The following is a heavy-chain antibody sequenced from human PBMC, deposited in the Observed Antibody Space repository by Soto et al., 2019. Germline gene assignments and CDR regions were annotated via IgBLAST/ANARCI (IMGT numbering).Heavy chain of an antibody. CDR2: ISYDGSNK. D-gene: IGHD6-19*01. CDR3: ARYSVRQWLVRGYFDY. Sequence: GGSLRLSCAASGFTFSSYAMHWVRQAPGKGLEWVAVISYDGSNKYYADSVKGRFTISRDNSKNTLYLQMNSLRAEDTAVYYCARYSVRQWLVRGYFDYWGQGTLVTVSS. CDR1: GFTFSSYA. J-gene: IGHJ4*02. V-gene: IGHV3-30-3*01.